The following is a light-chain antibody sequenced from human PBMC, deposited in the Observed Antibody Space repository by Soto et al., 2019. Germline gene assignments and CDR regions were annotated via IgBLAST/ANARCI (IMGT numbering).Light chain of an antibody. CDR2: EVT. J-gene: IGLJ1*01. V-gene: IGLV2-14*01. CDR1: NSDVGTYKY. CDR3: NSYTSSSTYV. Sequence: QSALTPPASLSGSPGQSITISCTGTNSDVGTYKYVSWYQQHPGKAPKLLIYEVTNRPSGVSDRFSGSKSDNTASLTISGLQAEDEADYYCNSYTSSSTYVFGSGTKVTVL.